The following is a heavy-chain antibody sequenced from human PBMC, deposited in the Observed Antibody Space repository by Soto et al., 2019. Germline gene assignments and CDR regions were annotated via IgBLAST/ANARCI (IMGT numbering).Heavy chain of an antibody. V-gene: IGHV3-23*01. CDR3: AREAPMDV. Sequence: GGSLRLSCAASGFTFRSFALSWVRQAPGKGLEWVSIIWSAGLIYYADSVRGRFTISRDISKNILYLEMTSLRADDTAVYYCAREAPMDVWGQGTTVTVSS. J-gene: IGHJ6*02. CDR2: IIWSAGLI. CDR1: GFTFRSFA.